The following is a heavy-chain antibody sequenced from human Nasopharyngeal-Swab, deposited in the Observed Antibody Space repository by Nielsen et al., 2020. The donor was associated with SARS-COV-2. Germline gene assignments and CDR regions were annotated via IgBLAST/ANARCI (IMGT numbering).Heavy chain of an antibody. CDR2: ISGGGDST. CDR3: AKVGNDYGDYWFDP. CDR1: GFTFNSFA. D-gene: IGHD4-17*01. Sequence: GGSLRLSCAASGFTFNSFAISWVRQAPGKGLEWVSGISGGGDSTHYADSVKGRFTISRDNSRKTLYLQMNSLRAADTAVYYCAKVGNDYGDYWFDPWGQGTLVTVSS. J-gene: IGHJ5*02. V-gene: IGHV3-23*01.